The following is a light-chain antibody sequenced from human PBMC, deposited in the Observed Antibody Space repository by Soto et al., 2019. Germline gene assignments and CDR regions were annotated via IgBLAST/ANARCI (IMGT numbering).Light chain of an antibody. V-gene: IGLV2-23*01. Sequence: QSALTQAASVSGSPGQSINISCTGTSSDVGSYNLVSWYQQHPGKAPKLMIYEGSKRPSGVSNRFSGSKSGNTASLTISGLQAEDEADYYCCSYADSSTLVFGGGTKLTVL. CDR2: EGS. J-gene: IGLJ2*01. CDR1: SSDVGSYNL. CDR3: CSYADSSTLV.